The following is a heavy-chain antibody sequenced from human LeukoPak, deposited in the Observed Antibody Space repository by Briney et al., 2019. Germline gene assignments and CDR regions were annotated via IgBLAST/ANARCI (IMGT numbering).Heavy chain of an antibody. D-gene: IGHD3-10*01. V-gene: IGHV1-24*01. CDR3: ATVLLGPGVYYYYGMDV. CDR2: FDPEDGET. CDR1: GGTFSSYA. Sequence: ASVKVSCKASGGTFSSYAISWVRQAPGQGLEWMGGFDPEDGETIYAQKFQGRVTMTEDTSTDTAYMELSSLRSEDTAVYYCATVLLGPGVYYYYGMDVWGQGTTVTVSS. J-gene: IGHJ6*02.